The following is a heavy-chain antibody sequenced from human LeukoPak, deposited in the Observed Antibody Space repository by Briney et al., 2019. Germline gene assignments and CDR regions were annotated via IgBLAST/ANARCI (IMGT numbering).Heavy chain of an antibody. CDR2: IYSGGST. D-gene: IGHD1-1*01. V-gene: IGHV3-66*01. Sequence: GGSLRLSCAASGFTVSSNYMSWVRQAPGKGLEWVSIIYSGGSTYYADSVKGRFTISRDNSKNTLFLQMNSLRAEDTAVYYCARDEPDNPRFQHWGQGTLVTVSS. J-gene: IGHJ1*01. CDR1: GFTVSSNY. CDR3: ARDEPDNPRFQH.